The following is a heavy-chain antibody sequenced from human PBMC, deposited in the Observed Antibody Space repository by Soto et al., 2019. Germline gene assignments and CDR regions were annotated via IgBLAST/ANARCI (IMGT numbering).Heavy chain of an antibody. CDR3: ARDYRTSAGRHFDY. CDR1: GGSLSRGTDS. D-gene: IGHD3-16*02. V-gene: IGHV4-30-2*01. J-gene: IGHJ4*02. Sequence: TLSLTCTVSGGSLSRGTDSWSWIRQAPGKAPEWIGYIYNRGDTYFNPSLKSRVAISIDRSKNQFSLKLNSVTAADTAVYFCARDYRTSAGRHFDYWGQGILVTVSS. CDR2: IYNRGDT.